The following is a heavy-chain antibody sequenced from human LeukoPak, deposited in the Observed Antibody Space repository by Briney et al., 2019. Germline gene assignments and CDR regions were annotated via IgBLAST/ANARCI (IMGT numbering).Heavy chain of an antibody. CDR1: GGSISSGGYY. Sequence: SETLSLTCTVSGGSISSGGYYWSWIRQPPGKGLEWIGSIYYSGSTYYNPSLKSRVTISVDTSKNQFSLKLSSVTAADTAVYYCARESKSYGSIDYWGQGTLVTVSS. V-gene: IGHV4-39*07. J-gene: IGHJ4*02. D-gene: IGHD3-10*01. CDR2: IYYSGST. CDR3: ARESKSYGSIDY.